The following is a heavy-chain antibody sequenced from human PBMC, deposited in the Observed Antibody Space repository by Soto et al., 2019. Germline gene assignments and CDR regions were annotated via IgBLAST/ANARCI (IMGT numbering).Heavy chain of an antibody. CDR3: AKGGVVVVAATRFYGMDV. D-gene: IGHD2-15*01. CDR1: GLTFSSYG. J-gene: IGHJ6*02. CDR2: ISGSGDNT. Sequence: GGSLRLSCAASGLTFSSYGMSWVRLAPGRGLEWVSAISGSGDNTYYADSVKGRFSISRDNSKNTLYLQMNSLRVEDTAVYYCAKGGVVVVAATRFYGMDVWGQGTTVTVSS. V-gene: IGHV3-23*01.